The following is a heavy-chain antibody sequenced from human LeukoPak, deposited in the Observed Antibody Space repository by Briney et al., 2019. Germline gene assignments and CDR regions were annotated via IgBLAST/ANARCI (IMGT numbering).Heavy chain of an antibody. Sequence: GGSLRLSCAASGFTFSSYWMHWVREAPGRGLVWVSRINSDGSSTSYADSVKGRFTISRDNAKNTLYLQMNSLRAEDTAVYYCARESSSLLASDYWGQGTLVTVSS. CDR2: INSDGSST. CDR1: GFTFSSYW. D-gene: IGHD6-6*01. V-gene: IGHV3-74*01. CDR3: ARESSSLLASDY. J-gene: IGHJ4*02.